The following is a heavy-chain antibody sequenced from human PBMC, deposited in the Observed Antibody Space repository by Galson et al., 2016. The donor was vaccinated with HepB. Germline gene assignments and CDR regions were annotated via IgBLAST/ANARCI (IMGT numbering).Heavy chain of an antibody. CDR2: VSNSGTS. J-gene: IGHJ6*02. D-gene: IGHD3-22*01. Sequence: EPLSLTCSVSRGSISSYCWTWVRQPPGKALEWVGCVSNSGTSKFNPSLRGRVTLSIDTPKNQFSLKLSSVTAADTAVYYCARHQLYDGSNHYYYGLDVWGQGTTVTVSS. CDR1: RGSISSYC. CDR3: ARHQLYDGSNHYYYGLDV. V-gene: IGHV4-59*08.